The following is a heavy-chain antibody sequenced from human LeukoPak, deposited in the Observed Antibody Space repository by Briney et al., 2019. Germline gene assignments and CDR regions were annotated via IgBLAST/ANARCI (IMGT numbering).Heavy chain of an antibody. CDR2: ISSNGGST. V-gene: IGHV3-64*01. D-gene: IGHD1-26*01. Sequence: TGGSLRLSCAASGFTFSSYAMHWVRQAPGKGLEYVSAISSNGGSTYYANSVKGRFTISRDNSKNALYLQMGSLRAEDMAVYYCARVSLGGLDPWGQGTLVTVSS. CDR1: GFTFSSYA. J-gene: IGHJ5*02. CDR3: ARVSLGGLDP.